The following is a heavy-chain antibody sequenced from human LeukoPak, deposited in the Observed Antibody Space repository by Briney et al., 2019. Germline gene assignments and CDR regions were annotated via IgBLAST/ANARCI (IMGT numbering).Heavy chain of an antibody. CDR2: ISSSSSYI. J-gene: IGHJ4*02. CDR1: GFTFSTYA. CDR3: ARGVVTATDYFDY. D-gene: IGHD2-21*02. V-gene: IGHV3-21*01. Sequence: PGGSLRLSCAASGFTFSTYAMSWVRQAPGKGLEWVSSISSSSSYIYYADSVRGRFTISRDNAKNSLYLQMNSLRAEDTAVYYCARGVVTATDYFDYWGQGTLVTVSS.